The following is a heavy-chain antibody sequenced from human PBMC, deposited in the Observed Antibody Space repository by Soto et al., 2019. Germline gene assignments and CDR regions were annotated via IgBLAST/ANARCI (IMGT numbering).Heavy chain of an antibody. CDR2: IIPIFGTA. D-gene: IGHD6-13*01. CDR1: GGTFSSYP. CDR3: AKPMYSSSWANYYYGMDV. V-gene: IGHV1-69*13. J-gene: IGHJ6*02. Sequence: SVKVSCKASGGTFSSYPISWVRQAPEQGLEWMGGIIPIFGTANYAQKFQGRVTITADESTSTAYMELSSLRSEDTAVYYCAKPMYSSSWANYYYGMDVWGQGTTVTVSS.